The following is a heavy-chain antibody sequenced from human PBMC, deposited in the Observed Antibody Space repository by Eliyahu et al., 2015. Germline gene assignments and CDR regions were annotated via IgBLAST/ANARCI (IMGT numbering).Heavy chain of an antibody. CDR3: ARDGNGYSLIDY. V-gene: IGHV4-31*03. J-gene: IGHJ4*02. CDR2: IYYSGST. D-gene: IGHD5-24*01. CDR1: GGSXSSGGYY. Sequence: QVQLQESGPGLVKPSQTLSLTCTXSGGSXSSGGYYWSWXRQHPGKGLXXIGYIYYSGSTYYNPSLQSRVTISIDTSTNQFSLKLSSVTAADTAVYYCARDGNGYSLIDYWGQGTLVTVSS.